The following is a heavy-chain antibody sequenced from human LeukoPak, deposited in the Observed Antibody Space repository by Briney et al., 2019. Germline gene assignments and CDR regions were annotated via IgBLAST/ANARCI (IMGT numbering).Heavy chain of an antibody. CDR2: INPSGGST. D-gene: IGHD6-6*01. CDR1: GYTFTSYY. J-gene: IGHJ3*02. Sequence: ASVKVSCTASGYTFTSYYMHWVRQAPGQGLEWMGIINPSGGSTSYAQKFQGRVTMTRDTSTSTVYMELSSLRSEDTAVYYCARDPSSIAARQAFDIWGQGTMVTVSS. V-gene: IGHV1-46*01. CDR3: ARDPSSIAARQAFDI.